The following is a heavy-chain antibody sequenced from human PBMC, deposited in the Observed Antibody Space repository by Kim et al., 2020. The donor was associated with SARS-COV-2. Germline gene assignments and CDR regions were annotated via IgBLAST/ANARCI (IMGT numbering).Heavy chain of an antibody. V-gene: IGHV3-66*01. J-gene: IGHJ4*02. Sequence: GGSLRLSCAASGFTVSSPYMSWFRQAPKRGLEWVSVLYTGGGAFHIDSVKGRFTILRDTSSNTIYLEMTHLSVEDTAMYYCVSCRTYWSQGTGVTVSS. CDR2: LYTGGGA. CDR3: VSCRTY. CDR1: GFTVSSPY.